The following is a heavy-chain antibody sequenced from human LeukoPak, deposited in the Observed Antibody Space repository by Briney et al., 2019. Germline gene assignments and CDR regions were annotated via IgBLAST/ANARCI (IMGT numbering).Heavy chain of an antibody. CDR3: ARVPGYDYVWGSYRAFGFDY. CDR1: GGSISSSSYY. D-gene: IGHD3-16*02. V-gene: IGHV4-39*01. J-gene: IGHJ4*02. CDR2: VNYGGPT. Sequence: SETLSLTCTVSGGSISSSSYYWNWIRQPPGKGLEWIGSVNYGGPTYYNPSLKSRVTISVDTSRNQFSLKLSSVTAADTSVYYCARVPGYDYVWGSYRAFGFDYWGQGTLVTVSS.